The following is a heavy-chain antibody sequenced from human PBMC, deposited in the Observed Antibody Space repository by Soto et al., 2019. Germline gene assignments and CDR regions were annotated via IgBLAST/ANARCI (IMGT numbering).Heavy chain of an antibody. J-gene: IGHJ3*02. Sequence: EVQLLESGGGLAQPGGSLRLSCAASGFILSSYNMTWVRLAPGKGLEWVSTSNYRGGAIYYADSVRGRFTISTDNSGNTVYLHMSSLRVEDTAIYYCARDRPKSDPSDDALEIWGQGTMVTVSS. CDR3: ARDRPKSDPSDDALEI. CDR2: SNYRGGAI. V-gene: IGHV3-23*01. D-gene: IGHD2-21*02. CDR1: GFILSSYN.